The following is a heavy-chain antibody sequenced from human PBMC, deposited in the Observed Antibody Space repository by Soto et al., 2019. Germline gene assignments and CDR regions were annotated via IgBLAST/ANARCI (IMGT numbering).Heavy chain of an antibody. CDR3: ARDQIVVVTDPYYYYGMDV. CDR1: GGTFSSYA. Sequence: SVKVSCKASGGTFSSYAISWVRQAPGQGLEWMGGIIPIFGTANYAQKFQGRVTITADKSTSTAYMELSSLRSEDTAVYYCARDQIVVVTDPYYYYGMDVWGQGTTVTVSS. CDR2: IIPIFGTA. V-gene: IGHV1-69*06. D-gene: IGHD2-2*01. J-gene: IGHJ6*02.